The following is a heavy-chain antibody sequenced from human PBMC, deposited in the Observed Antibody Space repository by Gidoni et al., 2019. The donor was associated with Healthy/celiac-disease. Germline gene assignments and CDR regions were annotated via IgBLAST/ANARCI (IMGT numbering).Heavy chain of an antibody. Sequence: QVQLQESGPGLVKPSQTLSLTCTVSGGSISSCGYYWSWIRQHPGNGLEWIGYIYYSGSTYYNPSIKSRVNISVDTSKNQFSLKLSSVTAADTAVYYCARDFLIFGVVTDYYYGMDVWGQGTTVTVSS. CDR1: GGSISSCGYY. D-gene: IGHD3-3*01. CDR3: ARDFLIFGVVTDYYYGMDV. J-gene: IGHJ6*02. V-gene: IGHV4-31*03. CDR2: IYYSGST.